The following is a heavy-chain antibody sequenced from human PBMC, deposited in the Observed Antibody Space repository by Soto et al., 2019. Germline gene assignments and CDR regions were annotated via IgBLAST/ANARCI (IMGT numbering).Heavy chain of an antibody. CDR3: ARDGPPVIAAAREYYYGMDV. J-gene: IGHJ6*02. CDR1: GFTFSSYA. V-gene: IGHV3-30-3*01. D-gene: IGHD6-13*01. CDR2: ISYDGSNK. Sequence: QVQLVESGGGVVQPRRSLRLSCAASGFTFSSYAMHWVRQAPGKGLEWVAVISYDGSNKYYADSVKGRFTISRDNSKNTLYLQMNSLRAEDTAVYYCARDGPPVIAAAREYYYGMDVWGQGTTVTVSS.